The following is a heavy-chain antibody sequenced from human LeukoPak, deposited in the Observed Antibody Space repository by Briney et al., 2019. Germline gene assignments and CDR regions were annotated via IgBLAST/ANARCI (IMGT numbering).Heavy chain of an antibody. CDR3: ARQTPYYGDYPPGYGYYYVDV. V-gene: IGHV4-38-2*02. J-gene: IGHJ6*03. D-gene: IGHD4-17*01. CDR2: IYNSANA. Sequence: PSETLSLTCTVSDYSISSGFYWDWSRQPPGKGLEWSSSIYNSANAYYNPSLKSGVTISVDPSRNQLSLNLSAVTAADTAVYYCARQTPYYGDYPPGYGYYYVDVRGKGTTVTVSS. CDR1: DYSISSGFY.